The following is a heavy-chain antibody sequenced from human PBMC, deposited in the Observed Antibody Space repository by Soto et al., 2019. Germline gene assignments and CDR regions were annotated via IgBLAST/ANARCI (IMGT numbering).Heavy chain of an antibody. CDR3: AKDIPRITAH. J-gene: IGHJ4*02. D-gene: IGHD3-10*01. Sequence: GASVKVSCKASGYTFTSYAMHWVRQAPGQGLEWMGGIIPIFGTANYAQKFQGRVTITADESTSTAYMELSSLRSEDTAVYYCAKDIPRITAHWGQGTLVTVSS. CDR2: IIPIFGTA. CDR1: GYTFTSYA. V-gene: IGHV1-69*13.